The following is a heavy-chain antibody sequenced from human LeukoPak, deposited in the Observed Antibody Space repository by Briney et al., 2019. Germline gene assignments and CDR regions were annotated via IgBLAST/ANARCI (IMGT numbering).Heavy chain of an antibody. CDR2: ISGSGGST. J-gene: IGHJ4*02. V-gene: IGHV3-23*01. CDR1: GFTFSSFA. CDR3: AKEFYVLYYFDY. D-gene: IGHD2-8*02. Sequence: GGSLRLSCAASGFTFSSFATSWVRQAPGKGLEWVSAISGSGGSTYYADSVKGRFSISRDTSKNTLYLQMNSLRAEDTAVYYCAKEFYVLYYFDYWGQGTLVSVSS.